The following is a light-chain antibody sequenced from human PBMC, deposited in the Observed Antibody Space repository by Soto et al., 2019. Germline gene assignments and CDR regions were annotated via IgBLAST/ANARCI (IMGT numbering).Light chain of an antibody. J-gene: IGKJ5*01. CDR2: GAS. CDR3: QQCGCSPPPIT. V-gene: IGKV3-20*01. Sequence: EILLTQSPCTLSLSPGERATLSCGASQSVSSSYLAWYQQAPRLLIYGASTRATGIPDRLSGSGSGTGFTLTISRLEPEDFAVYYCQQCGCSPPPITSGQGTRLEIK. CDR1: QSVSSSY.